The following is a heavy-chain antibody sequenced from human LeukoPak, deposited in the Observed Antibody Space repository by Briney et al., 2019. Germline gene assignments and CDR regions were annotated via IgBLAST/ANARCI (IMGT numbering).Heavy chain of an antibody. CDR2: IYTSGST. CDR1: GGSISSYY. CDR3: ARELQYRYYYYYMDV. V-gene: IGHV4-4*07. J-gene: IGHJ6*03. D-gene: IGHD4-11*01. Sequence: SETLSLTCTVSGGSISSYYWSWIRQPAGKGLEWIGRIYTSGSTNYNPSLKSQVTMSVDTSKNQFSLKLSSVTAADTAVYYCARELQYRYYYYYMDVWGKGTTVTVSS.